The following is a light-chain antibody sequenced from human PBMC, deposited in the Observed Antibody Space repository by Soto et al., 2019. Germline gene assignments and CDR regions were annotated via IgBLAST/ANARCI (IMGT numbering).Light chain of an antibody. J-gene: IGKJ1*01. Sequence: DIQMTPSPSTLSASVGDSVTITCRASQSISNWLAWYQQKPGKAPKFLIYKASNLESGVPSRFSGSGSGTEFTLTISSLQPDDFATYYCQQYNSHSWTFGQGTKVEIK. CDR2: KAS. CDR1: QSISNW. V-gene: IGKV1-5*03. CDR3: QQYNSHSWT.